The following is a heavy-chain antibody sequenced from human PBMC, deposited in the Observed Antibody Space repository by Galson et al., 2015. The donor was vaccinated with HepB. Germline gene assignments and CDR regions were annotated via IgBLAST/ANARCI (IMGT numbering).Heavy chain of an antibody. Sequence: SLRLSCAASGFTFSTSGAHWLRQAPGKGLEWVAVISFDGNYIEYSDSVKGRFTISRDNSRNTLYLQLNNLRADDTAVYYCATRRITVILHDYWGRGTLVTVSS. J-gene: IGHJ4*02. V-gene: IGHV3-30*03. CDR2: ISFDGNYI. D-gene: IGHD3-10*01. CDR3: ATRRITVILHDY. CDR1: GFTFSTSG.